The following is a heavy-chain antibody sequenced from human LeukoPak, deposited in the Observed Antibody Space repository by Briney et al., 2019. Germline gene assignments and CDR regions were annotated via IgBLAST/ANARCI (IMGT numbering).Heavy chain of an antibody. D-gene: IGHD3-10*01. Sequence: ASVKVSCKASGYTFTSYAMNWVRQAPGQGLEWMGWINTNTGNPTYAQGFTGRFVFSLDTSVSTAYLQISSLKAEDTAVYYCARDGVLLWFGDPNWFDPWGQGTLVTVSS. CDR2: INTNTGNP. CDR3: ARDGVLLWFGDPNWFDP. V-gene: IGHV7-4-1*02. J-gene: IGHJ5*02. CDR1: GYTFTSYA.